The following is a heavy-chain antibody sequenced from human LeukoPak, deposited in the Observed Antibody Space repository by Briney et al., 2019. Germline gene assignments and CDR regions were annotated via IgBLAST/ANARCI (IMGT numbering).Heavy chain of an antibody. CDR1: GFTFSSYA. CDR3: VRGGYRGFDYEY. D-gene: IGHD5-12*01. J-gene: IGHJ4*02. V-gene: IGHV3-21*01. Sequence: GGSLRLSCAASGFTFSSYAMNWLRLAPGKGLEWVSSISPDSNYIYYVDSVKGRFATSRDNAKNSLYLQMNNLRAGDTAVYYCVRGGYRGFDYEYWGQGTLVTVSS. CDR2: ISPDSNYI.